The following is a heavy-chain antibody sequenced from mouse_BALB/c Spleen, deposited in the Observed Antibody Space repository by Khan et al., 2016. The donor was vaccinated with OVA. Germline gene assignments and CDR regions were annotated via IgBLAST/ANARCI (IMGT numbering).Heavy chain of an antibody. CDR3: ARHDRYFYAMDY. CDR2: IWSDGST. D-gene: IGHD2-14*01. J-gene: IGHJ4*01. Sequence: QVQLKESGPGLVAPSQSLSITCTISGFSLTSYGVHWVRQPPGKGLEWLVVIWSDGSTTYNSALKSRLSITKDNSKSQVFLKMNSLQIDDTAMYYYARHDRYFYAMDYWGQGTSVTVSS. CDR1: GFSLTSYG. V-gene: IGHV2-6-1*01.